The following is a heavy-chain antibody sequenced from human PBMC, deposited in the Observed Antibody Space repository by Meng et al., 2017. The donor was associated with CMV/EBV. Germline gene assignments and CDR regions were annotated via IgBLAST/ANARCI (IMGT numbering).Heavy chain of an antibody. CDR2: ISAYNGGT. CDR1: GYTFTSYG. J-gene: IGHJ4*02. V-gene: IGHV1-18*01. CDR3: ARVGVRLGPFDY. Sequence: QVQRLQSGAEVKKPGASVKVSCKASGYTFTSYGISWVRQAPGQGLEWMGWISAYNGGTNYAQKFQGRVTMTRDTSISTAYMELSRLRSDDTAVYYCARVGVRLGPFDYWGQGTLVTVSS. D-gene: IGHD1-26*01.